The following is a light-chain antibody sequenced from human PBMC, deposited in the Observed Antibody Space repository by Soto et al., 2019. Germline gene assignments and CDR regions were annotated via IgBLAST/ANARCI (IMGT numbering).Light chain of an antibody. CDR1: QRIFNGY. J-gene: IGKJ2*01. V-gene: IGKV3-20*01. CDR3: QQYERTQFA. CDR2: DAS. Sequence: EIVLTQSPGTLSLFPGDRATLSCRASQRIFNGYLAWFQQKPGHAPRLLIYDASSRAAGVPDWVTSGGCATDFIPTTSGLEPDDVVLYFCQQYERTQFAFGQGTKVDIK.